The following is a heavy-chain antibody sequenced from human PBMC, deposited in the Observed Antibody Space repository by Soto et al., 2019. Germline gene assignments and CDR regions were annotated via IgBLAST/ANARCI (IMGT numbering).Heavy chain of an antibody. CDR1: GFTFSSYA. CDR3: ARDWLRSYAFDI. CDR2: ISYDGSNK. J-gene: IGHJ3*02. D-gene: IGHD5-12*01. Sequence: QVQLVESGGGVVQPGRSLRLSCAASGFTFSSYAMHWVRQAPGKGLEWVAVISYDGSNKYYADSVKGRFTISRDNSKNTLYLQMNSLRAEDTAVYYCARDWLRSYAFDIRGQGTMVTVSS. V-gene: IGHV3-30-3*01.